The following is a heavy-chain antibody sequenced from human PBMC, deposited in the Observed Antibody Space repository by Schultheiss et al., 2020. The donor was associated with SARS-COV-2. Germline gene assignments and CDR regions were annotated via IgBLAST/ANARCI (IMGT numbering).Heavy chain of an antibody. Sequence: GGSLRLSCAASGFTFSSYEMNWVRQAPGKGLEWVSYISSSGSTIYYADSVKGRFTISRDNAKNSLYLQMNSLRAEDTAVYYCAKEFTFSSWYSSGWYVDYWGQGTLVTVSS. D-gene: IGHD6-19*01. CDR2: ISSSGSTI. V-gene: IGHV3-48*03. J-gene: IGHJ4*02. CDR1: GFTFSSYE. CDR3: AKEFTFSSWYSSGWYVDY.